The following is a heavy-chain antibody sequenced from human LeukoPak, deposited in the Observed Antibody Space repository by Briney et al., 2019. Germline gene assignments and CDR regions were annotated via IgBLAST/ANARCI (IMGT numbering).Heavy chain of an antibody. D-gene: IGHD5-24*01. CDR3: AKGIRGDGYNLYYFDY. CDR1: GFTFDDYA. V-gene: IGHV3-43*02. Sequence: GGSLRLSCAASGFTFDDYAMHWVRQAPGKGLEWVSLISGDGGSTYYADSVRGRFTISRDNSKNSLYLQMNSLRTEDTALYYCAKGIRGDGYNLYYFDYWGQGTLVTVSS. CDR2: ISGDGGST. J-gene: IGHJ4*01.